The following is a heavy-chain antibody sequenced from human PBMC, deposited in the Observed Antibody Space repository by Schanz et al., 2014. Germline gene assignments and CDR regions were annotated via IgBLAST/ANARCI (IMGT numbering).Heavy chain of an antibody. Sequence: EVHLLESGGGLVQPGGSLRLSCAASGFSFGTYAMSWVRQAPGKGLLWVSSISSGGGSTYYADSVKGRFTISRDNSKNTVYIQMNSLRAEDTAVYYCARGGPAYYFDDWGQGTLVTVSS. CDR3: ARGGPAYYFDD. CDR1: GFSFGTYA. CDR2: ISSGGGST. V-gene: IGHV3-23*01. J-gene: IGHJ4*02.